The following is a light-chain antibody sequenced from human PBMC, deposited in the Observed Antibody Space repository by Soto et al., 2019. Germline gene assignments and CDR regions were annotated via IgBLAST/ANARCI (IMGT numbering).Light chain of an antibody. CDR1: QGISRS. J-gene: IGKJ1*01. CDR2: EAS. V-gene: IGKV1-5*03. Sequence: DIQMTQSPSSVSASVGGRVTISCQASQGISRSLAWYQQKPGKAPKLLIYEASTLKSGVPSRFSGSGSGTEFTLTISSLQPDDFATYYCQHYNSYSEAFGQGTKVDIK. CDR3: QHYNSYSEA.